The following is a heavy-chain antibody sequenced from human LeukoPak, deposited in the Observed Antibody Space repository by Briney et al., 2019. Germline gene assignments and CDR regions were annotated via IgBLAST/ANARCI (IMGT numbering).Heavy chain of an antibody. Sequence: GGSLRLSCAASGFTFSSYAMSWVRQAPGKGLEWVSYISSSGSTIYYADSVKGRFTISRDNAKNSLYLQMNSLRAEDTAVYYCAREGLAYCGGDCYPSDYWGQGTLVTVSS. J-gene: IGHJ4*02. CDR1: GFTFSSYA. D-gene: IGHD2-21*01. CDR2: ISSSGSTI. CDR3: AREGLAYCGGDCYPSDY. V-gene: IGHV3-48*04.